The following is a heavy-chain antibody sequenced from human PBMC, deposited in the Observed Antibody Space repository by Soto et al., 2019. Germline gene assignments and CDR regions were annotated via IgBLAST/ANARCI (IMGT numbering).Heavy chain of an antibody. V-gene: IGHV3-74*01. D-gene: IGHD6-13*01. CDR1: GFAFSSLW. CDR3: VXXXXSSWADF. Sequence: EVRLVEFGGGVVHPGASLTVSCEASGFAFSSLWMHWVRQAPGKGLEWVSRIDNEGIGTNYADAVRGRFLMSRDNAKNMLYLHMXSXXAXXXXLXXXVXXXXSSWADFWGQGTLVTVSS. J-gene: IGHJ4*02. CDR2: IDNEGIGT.